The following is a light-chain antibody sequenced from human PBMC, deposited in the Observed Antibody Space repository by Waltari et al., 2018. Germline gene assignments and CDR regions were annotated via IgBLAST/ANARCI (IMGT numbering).Light chain of an antibody. Sequence: AIQMTQSPSSLSASVGDRVTITCRASQGIGNDLGWYQQKPGQAPNLLIYAASTLQSGVPSRFSGSGSGTDFTLTISSLQPEDFATYYCLQDYNYPLTFGGGTKVEIK. CDR3: LQDYNYPLT. CDR1: QGIGND. V-gene: IGKV1-6*01. CDR2: AAS. J-gene: IGKJ4*01.